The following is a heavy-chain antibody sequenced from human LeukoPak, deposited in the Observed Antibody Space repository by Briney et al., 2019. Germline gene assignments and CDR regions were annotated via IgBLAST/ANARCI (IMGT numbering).Heavy chain of an antibody. CDR3: ARRHSSGWFYY. CDR1: GYSISNGYY. Sequence: PSETLSLTCTVSGYSISNGYYWDWIRQPPGRGLEWIGNIYRSGSTSYNPSLKSRVTISVDTSKNQFSVKVNSVTAADTAVYYCARRHSSGWFYYWGQGTLVTVSS. D-gene: IGHD6-19*01. J-gene: IGHJ4*02. CDR2: IYRSGST. V-gene: IGHV4-38-2*02.